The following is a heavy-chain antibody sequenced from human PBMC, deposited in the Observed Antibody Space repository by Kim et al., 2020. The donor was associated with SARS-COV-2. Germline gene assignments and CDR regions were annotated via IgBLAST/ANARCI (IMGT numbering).Heavy chain of an antibody. D-gene: IGHD2-2*01. CDR3: AKDVRRNSNSWSVDY. V-gene: IGHV3-23*01. J-gene: IGHJ4*02. Sequence: DTMQGRFTISRDNSKNTLYLQMNSLRAEDTAVYYCAKDVRRNSNSWSVDYWGQGTLVTVSS.